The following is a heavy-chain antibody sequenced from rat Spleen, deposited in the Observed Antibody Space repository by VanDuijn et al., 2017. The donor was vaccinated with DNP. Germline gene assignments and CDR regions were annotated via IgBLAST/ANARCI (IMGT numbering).Heavy chain of an antibody. CDR3: ARWTRYFDY. V-gene: IGHV3-1*01. Sequence: EVQLQESGPGIVKPSQSLSLTCSVTGYSITSYYWGWIRQFPGNKMEYIGHISYSGTTNYNPSLRSRISITRDTSKNQFFLQLDSVTPEDTATYYCARWTRYFDYWGQGVMVTVSS. CDR2: ISYSGTT. D-gene: IGHD1-4*01. J-gene: IGHJ2*01. CDR1: GYSITSYY.